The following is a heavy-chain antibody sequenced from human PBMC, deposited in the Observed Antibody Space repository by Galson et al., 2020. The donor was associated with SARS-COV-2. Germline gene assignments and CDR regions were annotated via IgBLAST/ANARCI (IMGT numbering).Heavy chain of an antibody. V-gene: IGHV3-15*01. Sequence: GESLKISCAASGFTFSNAWMSWVRQAPGKGLEWVGRIKSKTDGGTTDYAAPVKGRFTISRDDSKNTLYLQMNSLKTEDTAVYYCTTGSHLTPLRYWGQGTLVTVSS. CDR3: TTGSHLTPLRY. J-gene: IGHJ4*02. CDR1: GFTFSNAW. CDR2: IKSKTDGGTT.